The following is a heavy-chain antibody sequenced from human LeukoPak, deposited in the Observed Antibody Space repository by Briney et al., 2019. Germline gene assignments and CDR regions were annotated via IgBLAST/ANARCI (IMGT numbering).Heavy chain of an antibody. CDR2: TNAGNGNT. J-gene: IGHJ4*02. V-gene: IGHV1-3*01. CDR3: ARGMYDSSGIDY. D-gene: IGHD3-22*01. CDR1: GYTFTIYA. Sequence: ASVKVSCKASGYTFTIYAMHWVRQAPGQRLEWMGWTNAGNGNTKYSQKFQGRVTITRDTSASTAYMELSSLRSEDTAVYYCARGMYDSSGIDYWGQGTLVTVSS.